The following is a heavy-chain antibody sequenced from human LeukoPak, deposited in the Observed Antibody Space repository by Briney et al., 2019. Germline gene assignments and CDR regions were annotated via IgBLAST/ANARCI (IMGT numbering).Heavy chain of an antibody. J-gene: IGHJ4*02. Sequence: SGTLSLTCGVSGGSITNTNYWTWVRQPPGKGLEWIGEVNLQGSTNYNPSLMGRVAISVDKSENHISLQLTSVTAADTAVYYCAREGGPYRPLDYSGQRTLVTVSS. CDR3: AREGGPYRPLDY. CDR1: GGSITNTNY. CDR2: VNLQGST. V-gene: IGHV4-4*02.